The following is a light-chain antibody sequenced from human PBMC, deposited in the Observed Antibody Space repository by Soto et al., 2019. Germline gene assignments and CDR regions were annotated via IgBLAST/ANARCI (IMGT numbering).Light chain of an antibody. J-gene: IGKJ5*01. CDR1: QTVRNNY. CDR2: DAS. V-gene: IGKV3-20*01. Sequence: EFVLTQSPGTLSLSPGERATLSCRASQTVRNNYLAWYQQKPGQAPRLLIYDASSRATGIPDRFSGGGSGTDFTLTISRLEPEDFAVYYRQQFSSSPTFGEGTRLEIK. CDR3: QQFSSSPT.